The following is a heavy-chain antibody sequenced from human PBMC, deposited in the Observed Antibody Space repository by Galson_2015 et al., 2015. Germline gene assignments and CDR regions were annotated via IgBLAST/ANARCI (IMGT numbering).Heavy chain of an antibody. V-gene: IGHV4-34*01. CDR2: INHSGST. Sequence: SETLSLTCAVYGGSFSGYYWSWIRQPPGKGLEWIGEINHSGSTNYNPSLKSRVTISVDTSKNQFSLKLSSVTAADTAVYYCARGLVAAEGEFDYWGQGTLSPSPQ. D-gene: IGHD6-13*01. J-gene: IGHJ4*02. CDR3: ARGLVAAEGEFDY. CDR1: GGSFSGYY.